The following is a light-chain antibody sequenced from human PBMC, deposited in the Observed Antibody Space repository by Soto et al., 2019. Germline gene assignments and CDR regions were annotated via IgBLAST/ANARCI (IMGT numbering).Light chain of an antibody. CDR1: SSNIGTNS. CDR3: AAWDDSLNGLV. J-gene: IGLJ3*02. Sequence: QSVLTQPPSASGSPGQRVTISCSGSSSNIGTNSVAWYQHLPGTAPELLIYNNYERPSGVTDRFSGSKSGTSASLAISGLQSEDEADYFCAAWDDSLNGLVFGGGTQLTVL. CDR2: NNY. V-gene: IGLV1-44*01.